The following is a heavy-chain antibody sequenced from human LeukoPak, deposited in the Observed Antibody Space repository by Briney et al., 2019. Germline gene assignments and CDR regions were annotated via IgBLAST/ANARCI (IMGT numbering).Heavy chain of an antibody. CDR1: GYTFTSYY. Sequence: ASVKVSCKASGYTFTSYYMHWVRQAPGQGLEWMGWINPNSGDANSAQKFEGRVTMTRDTSISTAFMELSSLRSDDTAVYYCARDTLLVWFGDLDYWGQGTLVTVSS. CDR3: ARDTLLVWFGDLDY. CDR2: INPNSGDA. J-gene: IGHJ4*02. V-gene: IGHV1-2*02. D-gene: IGHD3-10*01.